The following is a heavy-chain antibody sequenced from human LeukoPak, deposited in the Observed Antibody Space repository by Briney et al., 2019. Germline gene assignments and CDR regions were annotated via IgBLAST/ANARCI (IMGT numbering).Heavy chain of an antibody. V-gene: IGHV3-48*01. CDR1: GFTFSSHS. Sequence: GGSLRLSCAASGFTFSSHSMNWVRQAPGKGLEWISYIDSVSSTIYYADSVKGRFTISRDNAKNSLWLQMNSLRAEDTAVYYCARDYYYYYGMDVWGQGTTVTVSS. CDR3: ARDYYYYYGMDV. J-gene: IGHJ6*02. CDR2: IDSVSSTI.